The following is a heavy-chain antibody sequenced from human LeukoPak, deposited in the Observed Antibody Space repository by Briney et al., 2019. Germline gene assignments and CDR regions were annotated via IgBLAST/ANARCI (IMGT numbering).Heavy chain of an antibody. CDR2: ISSSSSTI. CDR3: ARGGGFDP. CDR1: GFTFSSYS. Sequence: PGGSLRLSCAASGFTFSSYSMNWVRQAPGKGLEWVSYISSSSSTIYYADSVKGRFAISRDNAKNSLYLQMNSLRAEDTAVYYCARGGGFDPWGQGTLVTVSS. V-gene: IGHV3-48*04. J-gene: IGHJ5*02.